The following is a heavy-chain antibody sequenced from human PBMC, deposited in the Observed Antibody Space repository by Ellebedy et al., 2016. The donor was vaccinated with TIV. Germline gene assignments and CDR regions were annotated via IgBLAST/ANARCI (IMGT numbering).Heavy chain of an antibody. J-gene: IGHJ5*02. CDR2: IYYSGNT. V-gene: IGHV4-31*03. CDR1: GGSISSGGYY. Sequence: MPSEILSLTCTVSGGSISSGGYYWSWIRQHPGKGLEWIGYIYYSGNTYYNPSLKSRVTISVDTSKNQFSLKLSSVTAADTAVYYCARSDCSGGSCYYEGGWFDPWGQGTLVTVSS. CDR3: ARSDCSGGSCYYEGGWFDP. D-gene: IGHD2-15*01.